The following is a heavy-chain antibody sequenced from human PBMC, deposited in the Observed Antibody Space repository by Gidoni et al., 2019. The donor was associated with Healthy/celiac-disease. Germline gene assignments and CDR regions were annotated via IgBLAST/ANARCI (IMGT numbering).Heavy chain of an antibody. CDR2: ISGSGGST. Sequence: EVQLLESGGGLVQPGGSLSLSCAAPGFTFSRYAMSWVRQAPGKGLEWVSAISGSGGSTYYADSVKGRFTISRDNSKNTLYLQMNSLRAEDTAVYYCAKAPFTGTMIVVATTFFDYWGQGTLVTVSS. D-gene: IGHD3-22*01. J-gene: IGHJ4*02. CDR3: AKAPFTGTMIVVATTFFDY. V-gene: IGHV3-23*01. CDR1: GFTFSRYA.